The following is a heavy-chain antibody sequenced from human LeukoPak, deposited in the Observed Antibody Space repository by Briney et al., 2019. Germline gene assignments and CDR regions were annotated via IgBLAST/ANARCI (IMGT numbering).Heavy chain of an antibody. Sequence: GASVTVSCTVSGYTLTELSMHWVRQAPGKGLEWMGGFDPEDGETIYAQKFQGRVTMTEDTSTDTAYMELSSLRSEDTAVYYCATSLVEMATITNDYWGQGTLVTVSS. J-gene: IGHJ4*02. CDR3: ATSLVEMATITNDY. D-gene: IGHD5-24*01. CDR2: FDPEDGET. V-gene: IGHV1-24*01. CDR1: GYTLTELS.